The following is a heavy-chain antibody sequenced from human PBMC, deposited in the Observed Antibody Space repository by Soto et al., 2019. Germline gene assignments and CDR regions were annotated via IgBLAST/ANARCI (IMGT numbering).Heavy chain of an antibody. CDR1: GYTLTELS. Sequence: ASVKASCKVSGYTLTELSMHWVRQAPGKGLEWMGGFDPEDGETIYAQKFQGRVTMTEDTSTDTAYMELSSLRSEDTAVYYCATHYSSSWDPHHYWGQGTLVTVSS. J-gene: IGHJ4*02. D-gene: IGHD6-13*01. V-gene: IGHV1-24*01. CDR2: FDPEDGET. CDR3: ATHYSSSWDPHHY.